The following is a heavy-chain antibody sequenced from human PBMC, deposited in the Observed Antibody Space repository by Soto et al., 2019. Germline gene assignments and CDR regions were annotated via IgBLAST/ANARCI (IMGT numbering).Heavy chain of an antibody. CDR2: ISGPGGSI. J-gene: IGHJ2*01. CDR3: AKKGGRTQLRLTDTAHFDL. CDR1: GFSFSNDA. V-gene: IGHV3-23*01. Sequence: EVQLLESGGDLVQPGGSLRLSCAASGFSFSNDAMSWVRHAPGKGLEWVSAISGPGGSIYYADSVKVRFTISRDNSKNTLYLQKNGLRGEDTAVYYWAKKGGRTQLRLTDTAHFDLWGRGTLVPVSS. D-gene: IGHD4-17*01.